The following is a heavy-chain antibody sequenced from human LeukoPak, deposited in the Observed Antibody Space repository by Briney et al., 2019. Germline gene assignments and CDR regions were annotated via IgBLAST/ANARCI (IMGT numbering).Heavy chain of an antibody. CDR1: GYSISSPYY. CDR3: ARRVGFYGSGSLNYFDP. V-gene: IGHV4-38-2*02. J-gene: IGHJ5*01. Sequence: SETLSLTCTVSGYSISSPYYWGWIRQPPGKGLEWIGSIFRTGSTYYSAFLRSRVSISVDTSKNHIALKLTSVTASDTAVYFCARRVGFYGSGSLNYFDPWGQGILVSVS. D-gene: IGHD3-10*01. CDR2: IFRTGST.